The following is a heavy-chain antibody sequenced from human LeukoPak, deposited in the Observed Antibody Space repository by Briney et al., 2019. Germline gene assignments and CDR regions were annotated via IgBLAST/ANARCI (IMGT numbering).Heavy chain of an antibody. Sequence: SETLSLTCTVSGGSVSSGSYYWSWIRQHPGKGLEWIGYIYYSGSTYYNPSLKSRVTISVDTSKNQFSLKLSSVTAADTAVYYCARDKGTIFGVVKNYGMDVWGQGTTVTVSS. CDR2: IYYSGST. V-gene: IGHV4-31*03. CDR3: ARDKGTIFGVVKNYGMDV. CDR1: GGSVSSGSYY. J-gene: IGHJ6*02. D-gene: IGHD3-3*01.